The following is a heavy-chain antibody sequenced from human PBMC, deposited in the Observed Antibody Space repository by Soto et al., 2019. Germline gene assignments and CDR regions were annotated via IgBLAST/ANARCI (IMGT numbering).Heavy chain of an antibody. D-gene: IGHD3-10*01. J-gene: IGHJ5*02. CDR2: INPNSGGT. CDR1: GYTFTGYY. CDR3: AREGYGSGSYYHKGYNWFDP. Sequence: ASVKVSCKASGYTFTGYYMHWVRQAPGQGLEWMGWINPNSGGTNYAQKFQGWVTMTRDTSISTAYMELSRLRSDDTAVYYCAREGYGSGSYYHKGYNWFDPWGQGTLVTVSS. V-gene: IGHV1-2*04.